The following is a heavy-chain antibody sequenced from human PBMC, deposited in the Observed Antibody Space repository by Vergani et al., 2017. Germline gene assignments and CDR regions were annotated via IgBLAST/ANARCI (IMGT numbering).Heavy chain of an antibody. CDR2: INNNTGNP. CDR1: GYTFTSYA. D-gene: IGHD6-6*01. V-gene: IGHV7-4-1*02. CDR3: ARAEGQLVQLLGGGWFDP. J-gene: IGHJ5*02. Sequence: QVQLVQSGSELKKPGASVKVSCKASGYTFTSYAMNWVRQAPGQGLEWMGWINNNTGNPTYAQGFTGRFVFSLDTTVSTEDLHISSLKAEDTAVYYCARAEGQLVQLLGGGWFDPWGQGTLVTVSS.